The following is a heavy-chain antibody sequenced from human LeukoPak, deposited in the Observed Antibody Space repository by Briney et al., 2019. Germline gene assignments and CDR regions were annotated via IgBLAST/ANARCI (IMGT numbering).Heavy chain of an antibody. D-gene: IGHD6-13*01. Sequence: GGSLRLSCAASGFTFSSYAMSWVRQAPGKGLEWVSAISGSGGSTYYADSVKGRFTIFRDNSKNTLYLQMNSLRAEDTAVYYCAKTYSSSQYYFDYWGQGTLVTVSS. J-gene: IGHJ4*02. CDR1: GFTFSSYA. CDR3: AKTYSSSQYYFDY. V-gene: IGHV3-23*01. CDR2: ISGSGGST.